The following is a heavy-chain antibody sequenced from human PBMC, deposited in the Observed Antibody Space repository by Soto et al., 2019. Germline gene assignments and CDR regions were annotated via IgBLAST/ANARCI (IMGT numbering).Heavy chain of an antibody. D-gene: IGHD1-1*01. CDR2: ISSSSSYI. CDR1: GFTFSSYS. Sequence: GGSLRLSCAASGFTFSSYSMNWVRQAPGKGLEWVSSISSSSSYIYYADSVKGRFTTSRDNAKNSLYLQMNSLRAEDTAVYYCARDPPTNVDYYGMDVWGQGTTVTVSS. CDR3: ARDPPTNVDYYGMDV. V-gene: IGHV3-21*01. J-gene: IGHJ6*02.